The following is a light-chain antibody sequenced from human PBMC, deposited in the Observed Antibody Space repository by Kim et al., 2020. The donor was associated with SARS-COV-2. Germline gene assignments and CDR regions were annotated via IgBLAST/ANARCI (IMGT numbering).Light chain of an antibody. V-gene: IGKV2-30*02. CDR2: KVS. CDR1: QSLVHSDGSTY. J-gene: IGKJ2*01. CDR3: MQGTHWHT. Sequence: DVVMIQSPLTLPVTLGQPASISCRSSQSLVHSDGSTYLDWFHQRPGQSPRRLIYKVSNRDSGVPDRFSGSGSGTDFTLKISRVEAEDVGVYYCMQGTHWHTFGQGTKLEI.